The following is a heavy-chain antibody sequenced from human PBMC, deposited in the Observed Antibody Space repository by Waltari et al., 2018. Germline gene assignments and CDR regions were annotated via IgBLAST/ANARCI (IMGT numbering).Heavy chain of an antibody. Sequence: EVQLLESGGGLVQPGGSLRLSCAASGFTFSRSAMSWVRQAPGKGLEWFSVISGSGDRTDDADSVKGRFTISRDNSKNTLSLQMNSLRVEDTAIYYCAKGANPQHPYHFENWGQGTLVTVSS. CDR2: ISGSGDRT. V-gene: IGHV3-23*01. J-gene: IGHJ4*02. CDR1: GFTFSRSA. CDR3: AKGANPQHPYHFEN.